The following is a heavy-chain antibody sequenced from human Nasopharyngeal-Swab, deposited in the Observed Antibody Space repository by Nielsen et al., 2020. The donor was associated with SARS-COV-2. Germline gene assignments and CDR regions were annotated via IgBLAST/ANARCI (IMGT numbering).Heavy chain of an antibody. D-gene: IGHD2-2*01. Sequence: LKIYCAASGFTFSSYGMHWVRQAPGTGLEWVAVISYDGSNNYYADSVKGRFTISIDNSKNTLYLQMNSLRAEDTAVYYCAKPSDGCYGSPFDYWGQGTLVTVSS. CDR2: ISYDGSNN. J-gene: IGHJ4*02. CDR1: GFTFSSYG. V-gene: IGHV3-30*18. CDR3: AKPSDGCYGSPFDY.